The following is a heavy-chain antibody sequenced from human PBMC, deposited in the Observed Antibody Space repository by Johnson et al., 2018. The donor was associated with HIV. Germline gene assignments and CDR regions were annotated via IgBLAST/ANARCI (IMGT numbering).Heavy chain of an antibody. D-gene: IGHD2/OR15-2a*01. CDR2: INWSGRST. CDR1: GFTLEDNA. V-gene: IGHV3-20*04. Sequence: EVQLVESGGRVVRPGGSLRLSCVASGFTLEDNAMNWVRQAPGKGLEWVSGINWSGRSTDYADSVKGRFTISRDNAKNSLYLQMSSLRAEDTALYYCAREEEYRYAFDMWGQGTVVTVSS. J-gene: IGHJ3*02. CDR3: AREEEYRYAFDM.